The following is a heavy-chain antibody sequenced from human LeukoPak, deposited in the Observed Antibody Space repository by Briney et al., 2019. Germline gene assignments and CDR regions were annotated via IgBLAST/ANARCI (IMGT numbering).Heavy chain of an antibody. CDR1: GFTFDDYA. CDR3: AKECSGSNNLYYYYGMDV. J-gene: IGHJ6*02. Sequence: GRSLRLSCAASGFTFDDYAMHWVRQAPGKGLEWVSGISWNSGSIGYADSVKGRFTISRDNAKNSLYLQMNSLRAEDTALHYCAKECSGSNNLYYYYGMDVWGQGTTVTVSS. CDR2: ISWNSGSI. D-gene: IGHD2-15*01. V-gene: IGHV3-9*01.